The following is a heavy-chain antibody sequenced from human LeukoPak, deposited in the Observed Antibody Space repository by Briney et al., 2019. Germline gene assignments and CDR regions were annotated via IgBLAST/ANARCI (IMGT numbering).Heavy chain of an antibody. V-gene: IGHV3-23*01. CDR1: VYTLCIST. CDR3: ANGGWFGAEINWFDP. D-gene: IGHD3-10*01. Sequence: GGSLRLSCLASVYTLCISTTSWVRQSPRKRLESVSPLCRISGSPYYTYSGKCGSTSSKDNTRNTLYLQMNSLNAEGTAVYYCANGGWFGAEINWFDPWGQGTLVTVSS. J-gene: IGHJ5*02. CDR2: LCRISGSP.